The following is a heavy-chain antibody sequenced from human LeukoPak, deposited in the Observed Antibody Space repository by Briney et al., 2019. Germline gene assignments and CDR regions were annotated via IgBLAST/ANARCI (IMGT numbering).Heavy chain of an antibody. CDR1: GGSISSGDYY. J-gene: IGHJ5*02. Sequence: SETLSLTCTVSGGSISSGDYYWSWIRQPPGKGLEWIAYMYYSGSTYYNPSLKSRVTMTADTSKNQLSLKLSSVTAADTAVYYCARPYYYDSRIDPWGQGILVTVSS. CDR2: MYYSGST. V-gene: IGHV4-30-4*01. CDR3: ARPYYYDSRIDP. D-gene: IGHD3-22*01.